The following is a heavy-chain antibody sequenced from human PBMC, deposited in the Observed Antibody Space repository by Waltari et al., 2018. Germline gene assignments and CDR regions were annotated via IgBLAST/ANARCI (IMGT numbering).Heavy chain of an antibody. Sequence: EVQVVESGGGLVKPGGSLRLSCAASGFTFSSHGMSWVRQAPGKGLEWVSSISRDSTYIHYADSIQGRFTISRDDAKNSVFLQMNSLRAEDTAVYYCARNGATSGWLEFDSWGQGTLVTVSS. CDR2: ISRDSTYI. D-gene: IGHD6-19*01. J-gene: IGHJ4*02. CDR1: GFTFSSHG. CDR3: ARNGATSGWLEFDS. V-gene: IGHV3-21*02.